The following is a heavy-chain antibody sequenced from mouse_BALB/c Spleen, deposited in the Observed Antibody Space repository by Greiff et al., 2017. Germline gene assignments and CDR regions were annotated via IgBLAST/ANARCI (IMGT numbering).Heavy chain of an antibody. V-gene: IGHV2-2*02. CDR1: GFSLTSYG. CDR2: IWSGGST. J-gene: IGHJ2*01. CDR3: ARLFITTGFDY. Sequence: VKLQESGPGLVQPSQSLSITCTVSGFSLTSYGVHWVRQSPGKGLEWLGVIWSGGSTDYNAAFISRLSISKDNSKSQVFFKMNSLQANDTAIYYCARLFITTGFDYWGQGTTLTVSS. D-gene: IGHD1-1*01.